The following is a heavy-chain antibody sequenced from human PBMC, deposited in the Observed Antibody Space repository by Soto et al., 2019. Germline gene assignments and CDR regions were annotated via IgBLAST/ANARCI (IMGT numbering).Heavy chain of an antibody. D-gene: IGHD6-19*01. Sequence: PGGSLRLSCAASGFTFSSYGMHWVRQAPGKGLEWVAVISYDGSNKYYADSVKGRFTISRDNSKNTLYLQMNSLRAEDTAVYYCAKDTGYSSGWGDYYYGMDVWGQGTTVTVSS. CDR3: AKDTGYSSGWGDYYYGMDV. CDR1: GFTFSSYG. CDR2: ISYDGSNK. J-gene: IGHJ6*02. V-gene: IGHV3-30*18.